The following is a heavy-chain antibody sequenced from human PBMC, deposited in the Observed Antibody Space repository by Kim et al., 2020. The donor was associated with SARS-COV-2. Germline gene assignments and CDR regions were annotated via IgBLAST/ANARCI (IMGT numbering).Heavy chain of an antibody. CDR3: ASGFKDTSGYYHYYFDY. V-gene: IGHV1-69*13. Sequence: SVKVSCKASGDTFSSFALSWVRQAPGQGLELVGGIIPVFGSRIYAQKFQGRVTITADESTNTVYMELRSLRSEDTAVYFCASGFKDTSGYYHYYFDYWG. J-gene: IGHJ4*01. CDR1: GDTFSSFA. D-gene: IGHD3-22*01. CDR2: IIPVFGSR.